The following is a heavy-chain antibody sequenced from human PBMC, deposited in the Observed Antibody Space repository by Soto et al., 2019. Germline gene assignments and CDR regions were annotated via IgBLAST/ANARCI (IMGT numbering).Heavy chain of an antibody. Sequence: SLRNSVAWGYIVSFGGSRILKPPGKGLEWIGYIYYSGSTNYNPSLKSRVTISVDTSKNQFSLKLSSVTAADTVVYYCARWSPYGGYASDYWXQGTLVTVSS. CDR2: IYYSGST. D-gene: IGHD5-12*01. V-gene: IGHV4-59*08. CDR3: ARWSPYGGYASDY. J-gene: IGHJ4*02. CDR1: WGYIVSFG.